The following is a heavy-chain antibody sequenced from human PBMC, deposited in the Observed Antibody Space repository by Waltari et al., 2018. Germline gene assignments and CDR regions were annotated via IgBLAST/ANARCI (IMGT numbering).Heavy chain of an antibody. Sequence: QVQLQQWGAGLLKPSETLSLTCAVYGGSFSGYYWSWIRQPPGKGLEWIGEINQSGSTNYNPSLKSRVTISVDTSKNQFSLKLSSVTAAGTAVYYCARVLRQWRLSWFDPWGQGTLVTVSS. V-gene: IGHV4-34*01. CDR2: INQSGST. D-gene: IGHD6-19*01. CDR1: GGSFSGYY. J-gene: IGHJ5*02. CDR3: ARVLRQWRLSWFDP.